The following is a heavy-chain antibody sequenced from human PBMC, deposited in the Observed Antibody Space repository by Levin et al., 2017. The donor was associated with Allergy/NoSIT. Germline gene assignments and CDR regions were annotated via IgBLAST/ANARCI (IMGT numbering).Heavy chain of an antibody. CDR1: GFTFDDYA. V-gene: IGHV3-9*01. J-gene: IGHJ6*02. CDR2: ISWNSGSI. CDR3: AKAPIGSYYYGIDV. D-gene: IGHD3-10*01. Sequence: PGGSLRLSCAASGFTFDDYAMHWVRQAPGKGLEWVSGISWNSGSIGYADSVKGRFTISRDNAKNSLYLQMNSLRAEDTALYYCAKAPIGSYYYGIDVWGQGTTVTVSS.